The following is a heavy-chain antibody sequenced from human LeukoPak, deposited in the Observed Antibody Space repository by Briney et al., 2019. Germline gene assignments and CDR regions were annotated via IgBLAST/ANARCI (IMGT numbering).Heavy chain of an antibody. V-gene: IGHV3-33*01. D-gene: IGHD3-10*01. J-gene: IGHJ4*02. CDR3: ARKIFGSRSYPDF. CDR1: GFAFNTYA. CDR2: IWHDGSHK. Sequence: GGSLRLSCAASGFAFNTYAMHCVRRAPGEGVEWVALIWHDGSHKFYSHSVRGQFTISRHNSKNTVSLQMNNLRPDDTAVYYCARKIFGSRSYPDFWGQGTLVTVSS.